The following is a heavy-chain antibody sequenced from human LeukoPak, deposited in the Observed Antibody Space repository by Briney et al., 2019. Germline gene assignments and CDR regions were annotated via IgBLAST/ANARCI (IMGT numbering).Heavy chain of an antibody. J-gene: IGHJ4*02. CDR1: RFTFSSYW. D-gene: IGHD5-24*01. V-gene: IGHV3-7*01. Sequence: GGSLRLSCAASRFTFSSYWMSWVRQAPGKGLEWVANIKQDGSEKYYADSVKGRFTISRDNFKNTLYLQMNSLRAEDTAVYYCARDRRWLQLGYYFDYWGQGTLVTVSS. CDR2: IKQDGSEK. CDR3: ARDRRWLQLGYYFDY.